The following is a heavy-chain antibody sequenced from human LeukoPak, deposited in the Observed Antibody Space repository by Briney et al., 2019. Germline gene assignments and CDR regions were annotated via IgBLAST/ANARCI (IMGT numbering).Heavy chain of an antibody. Sequence: GGSLRLSCAASGFTFDDYGMSWVRQAPGKGLEWVSGINWNGGSTGYADSVKGRFTISRDNAKNSLYLQMNSLRAEDTALYHCARTDSSGLYGSFDYWGQGTLVTVSS. D-gene: IGHD6-19*01. J-gene: IGHJ4*02. CDR2: INWNGGST. V-gene: IGHV3-20*01. CDR3: ARTDSSGLYGSFDY. CDR1: GFTFDDYG.